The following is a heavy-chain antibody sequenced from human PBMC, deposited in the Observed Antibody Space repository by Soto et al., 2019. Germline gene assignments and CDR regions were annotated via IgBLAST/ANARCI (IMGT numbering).Heavy chain of an antibody. CDR1: SGSISSYS. CDR2: IYYSGSP. CDR3: ATSNWFDP. Sequence: PSETLSLTCTVSSGSISSYSWSWIRQPPGKGLEWIGYIYYSGSPYYNPSLKSRVTMSVDTSKNQFSLKLSSVTAADTAVYYCATSNWFDPWGQGTLVTVSS. J-gene: IGHJ5*02. V-gene: IGHV4-59*04. D-gene: IGHD2-2*01.